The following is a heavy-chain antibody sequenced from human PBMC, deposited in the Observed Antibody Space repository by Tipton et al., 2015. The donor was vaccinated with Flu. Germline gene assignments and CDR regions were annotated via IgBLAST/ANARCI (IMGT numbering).Heavy chain of an antibody. CDR2: IYHNGAT. V-gene: IGHV4-61*01. J-gene: IGHJ4*02. D-gene: IGHD1-26*01. Sequence: GLVKPSETLSLTCTISDDSVGSGSYYWTWIRQSPGKGLEWIGYIYHNGATNYNSSLKSRVTMSIDTSKRQFSLSLSSVTAADTAIYYCARERLGHQRPFDYWGPGSLVTVSS. CDR3: ARERLGHQRPFDY. CDR1: DDSVGSGSYY.